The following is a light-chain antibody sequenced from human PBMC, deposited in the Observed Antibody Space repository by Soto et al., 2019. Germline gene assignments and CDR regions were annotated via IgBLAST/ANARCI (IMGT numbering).Light chain of an antibody. CDR3: NSYTGSGTYVV. J-gene: IGLJ2*01. CDR1: SGDVGGYDY. V-gene: IGLV2-14*03. Sequence: QSVLTQPASVSGSPGQSIAISCTGTSGDVGGYDYVSWYQQHPGKAPKLLIYNVNDRPSGVSDRFSGSKSDNTASLTVSGLQPQDEADYYCNSYTGSGTYVVFGGGTKLTVL. CDR2: NVN.